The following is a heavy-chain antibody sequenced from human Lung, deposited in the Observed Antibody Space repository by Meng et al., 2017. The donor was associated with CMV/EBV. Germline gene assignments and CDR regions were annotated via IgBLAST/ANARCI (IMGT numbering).Heavy chain of an antibody. CDR3: ARDPSNTSGRYAYFDY. D-gene: IGHD6-19*01. V-gene: IGHV1-18*01. Sequence: QPQRMQAGAEVKKPGASVRVSCKASGYTFTHHGISWIRQAPGQGLEWMGWISCYNGDTNYAQKFQGRVTMTTDTSTSTAYMDLRSLRSDDTAVYYCARDPSNTSGRYAYFDYWGLGTLVTVSS. J-gene: IGHJ4*01. CDR1: GYTFTHHG. CDR2: ISCYNGDT.